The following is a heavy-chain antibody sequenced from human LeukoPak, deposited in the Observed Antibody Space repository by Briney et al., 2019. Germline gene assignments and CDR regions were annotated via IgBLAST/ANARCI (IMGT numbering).Heavy chain of an antibody. CDR2: ITGSHGPT. CDR1: GFTFSSFA. D-gene: IGHD3-16*01. Sequence: PGGSLRLSCAASGFTFSSFAMTWVRQAPGKGLEWVSSITGSHGPTYNTDSVKGRFTISRDNSQNTLYLQMNSLRAEDTAVYYCARGRSRGGSYFDYWGQGTLVTVSS. J-gene: IGHJ4*02. V-gene: IGHV3-23*01. CDR3: ARGRSRGGSYFDY.